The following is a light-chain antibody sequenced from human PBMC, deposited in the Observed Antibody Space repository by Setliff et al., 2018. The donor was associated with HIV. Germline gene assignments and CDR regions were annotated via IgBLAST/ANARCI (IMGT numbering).Light chain of an antibody. Sequence: QSALTQPASVSGPPGQSITISCTGTTSDIGAFNYVSWYQQHPDKAPKLMIYDVKNRPSGVSDRFSGSKSGNTASLTISGLQAEDEADYYCCSYAGSGPVFGAGTKGTVL. CDR1: TSDIGAFNY. V-gene: IGLV2-23*02. CDR3: CSYAGSGPV. CDR2: DVK. J-gene: IGLJ1*01.